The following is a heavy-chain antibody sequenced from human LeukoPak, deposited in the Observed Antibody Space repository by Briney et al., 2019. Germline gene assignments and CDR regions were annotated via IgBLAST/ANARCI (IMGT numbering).Heavy chain of an antibody. CDR3: VRDRAYGVYRDDFDM. V-gene: IGHV3-30*04. J-gene: IGHJ3*02. Sequence: GRSLRLSCAASGFTFSSYAMHWVRQAPGKGLEWVAVISYDGSNKYYADSVKGRFTISRDNSKNTLYLRMNSLRAEDTAVYNCVRDRAYGVYRDDFDMWGQGTMLTVS. CDR1: GFTFSSYA. D-gene: IGHD4-17*01. CDR2: ISYDGSNK.